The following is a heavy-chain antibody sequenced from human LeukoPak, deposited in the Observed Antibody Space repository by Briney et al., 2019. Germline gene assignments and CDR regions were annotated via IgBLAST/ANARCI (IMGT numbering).Heavy chain of an antibody. Sequence: SETLSLTCTVSGGSISSSSYYWGWIRQPPGKGLEWIGSIYYSGSTYYNPSLKSRVTISVDTSKNQFSLKLSSVTAADTAVYYCASRARIAVAPYWYFDLWGRGTLVTVSS. CDR3: ASRARIAVAPYWYFDL. CDR1: GGSISSSSYY. V-gene: IGHV4-39*07. CDR2: IYYSGST. J-gene: IGHJ2*01. D-gene: IGHD6-19*01.